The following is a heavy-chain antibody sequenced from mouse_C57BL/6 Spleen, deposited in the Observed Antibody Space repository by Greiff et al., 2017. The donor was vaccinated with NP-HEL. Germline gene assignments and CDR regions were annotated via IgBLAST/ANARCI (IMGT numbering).Heavy chain of an antibody. Sequence: LQESGPGLVAPSQRLSITCTVSGFSLTSYAISWVRQPPGKGLEWLGVIWTGGGTNYKSALKSRLSISKDNSKSQVFLKMNSLQTDDTARYYCARTDYYAMDYWGQGTSVTVSS. CDR2: IWTGGGT. D-gene: IGHD3-2*01. CDR1: GFSLTSYA. J-gene: IGHJ4*01. V-gene: IGHV2-9-1*01. CDR3: ARTDYYAMDY.